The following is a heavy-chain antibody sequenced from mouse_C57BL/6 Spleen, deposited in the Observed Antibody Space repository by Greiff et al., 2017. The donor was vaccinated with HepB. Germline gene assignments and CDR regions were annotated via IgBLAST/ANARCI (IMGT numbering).Heavy chain of an antibody. J-gene: IGHJ2*01. Sequence: EVQRVESGGDLVKPGGSLKLSCAASGFTFSSYGMSWVRQTPDKRLEWVATISSGGSYTYYPDSVKGRFTISRDNAKNTLYLQMSSLKSEDTAMYYCARRNWVYFDYWGQGTTLTVSS. CDR2: ISSGGSYT. CDR3: ARRNWVYFDY. CDR1: GFTFSSYG. D-gene: IGHD4-1*01. V-gene: IGHV5-6*01.